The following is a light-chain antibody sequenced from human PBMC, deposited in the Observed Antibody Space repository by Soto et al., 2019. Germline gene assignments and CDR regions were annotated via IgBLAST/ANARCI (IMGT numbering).Light chain of an antibody. Sequence: QSVLTQPPSASGTPGQRVTISCSGSSSNIGSNYVYWYQLLPGTAPKLLIYRNNQRPSGVPDRFSGSKSGTSDTLAISGLRSEDEADYYCAAWDDSLSGVVFGGGTKLTVL. CDR2: RNN. V-gene: IGLV1-47*01. CDR3: AAWDDSLSGVV. CDR1: SSNIGSNY. J-gene: IGLJ2*01.